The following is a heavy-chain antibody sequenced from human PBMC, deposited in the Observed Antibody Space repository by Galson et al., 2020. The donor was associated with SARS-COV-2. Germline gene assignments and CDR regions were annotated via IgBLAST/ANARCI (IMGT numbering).Heavy chain of an antibody. D-gene: IGHD6-13*01. CDR3: ARFPTIAAPGSGYYYGLDL. CDR2: IYYSGST. J-gene: IGHJ6*02. V-gene: IGHV4-59*08. CDR1: AGSISSYF. Sequence: EPLSLTCTVSAGSISSYFWSWIRQPPGKGLEWIGYIYYSGSTNYSPSLKSRVTISADTSKNQLSLKLTSVTAADTAVYYCARFPTIAAPGSGYYYGLDLWGQGTTVTVSS.